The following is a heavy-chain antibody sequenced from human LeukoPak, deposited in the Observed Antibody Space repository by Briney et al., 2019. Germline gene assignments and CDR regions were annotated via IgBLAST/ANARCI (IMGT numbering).Heavy chain of an antibody. V-gene: IGHV2-5*02. CDR3: AHMEREYCSTDSCYYPRSAYAFDI. D-gene: IGHD2-15*01. Sequence: ESGPTLVKPTQTLTLTCTFSGFSLSTSGVGVGWIRQPPGKALEWLALIYWDDDKRYSPSLKSRLTITKDTSKNQVVLTMTNMDPVDTATYYCAHMEREYCSTDSCYYPRSAYAFDIWGQGTMVTVSS. CDR1: GFSLSTSGVG. CDR2: IYWDDDK. J-gene: IGHJ3*02.